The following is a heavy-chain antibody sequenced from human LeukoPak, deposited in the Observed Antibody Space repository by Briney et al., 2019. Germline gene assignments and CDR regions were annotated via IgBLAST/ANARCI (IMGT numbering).Heavy chain of an antibody. J-gene: IGHJ3*01. V-gene: IGHV3-7*01. Sequence: PGGSLRLSYAASGFTFSSYSMKWVRQAPGKELEWVDNIQHDGSDQYYEDSVKGRFTISRDNAKDSLFLQMNSLRAEDTAVYFCARSFLMSFGELLSGGFDVRGQGAMVTVSS. D-gene: IGHD3-10*01. CDR3: ARSFLMSFGELLSGGFDV. CDR1: GFTFSSYS. CDR2: IQHDGSDQ.